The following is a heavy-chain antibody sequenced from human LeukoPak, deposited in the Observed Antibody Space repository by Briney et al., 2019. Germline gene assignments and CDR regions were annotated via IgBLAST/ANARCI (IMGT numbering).Heavy chain of an antibody. Sequence: GGSLRLSCAASGFTFSSYWMHWVRQAPGKGLVWVSRINSDGSTTNYADSVKGRFTISRDNAENTLYLQMNSLRAEDTAVYYCARDLVGVVVPAAIGWFDPWGQGTLVTVSS. J-gene: IGHJ5*02. CDR2: INSDGSTT. CDR3: ARDLVGVVVPAAIGWFDP. CDR1: GFTFSSYW. D-gene: IGHD2-2*02. V-gene: IGHV3-74*01.